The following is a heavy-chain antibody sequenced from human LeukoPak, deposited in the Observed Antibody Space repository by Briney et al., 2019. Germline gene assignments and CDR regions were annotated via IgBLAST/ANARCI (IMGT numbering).Heavy chain of an antibody. Sequence: GASLRLSCAASGFTFSSYAMSWVRQGPGKGREWVSAISGGGGGAYYADSVKGRFTISRDNSKNTLYLQMNSLRAEDTAVYYCAKGDYGSGLNYYYGMDVWGQGTTVTVSS. D-gene: IGHD3-10*01. J-gene: IGHJ6*02. CDR2: ISGGGGGA. CDR3: AKGDYGSGLNYYYGMDV. CDR1: GFTFSSYA. V-gene: IGHV3-23*01.